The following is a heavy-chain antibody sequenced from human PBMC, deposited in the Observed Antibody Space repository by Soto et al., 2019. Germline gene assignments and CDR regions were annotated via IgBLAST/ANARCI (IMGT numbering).Heavy chain of an antibody. V-gene: IGHV4-34*01. J-gene: IGHJ5*02. CDR2: INHSGST. Sequence: SETLSLTCAVYGGSFSGYYWSWIRQPPGKGLEWIGEINHSGSTNYNPSLKSRVTISVDTSKNQFSLKLSSVTAADTAVYYCARAPRLGYPNTKNWFDPWGQGTLVTVSS. CDR3: ARAPRLGYPNTKNWFDP. D-gene: IGHD5-18*01. CDR1: GGSFSGYY.